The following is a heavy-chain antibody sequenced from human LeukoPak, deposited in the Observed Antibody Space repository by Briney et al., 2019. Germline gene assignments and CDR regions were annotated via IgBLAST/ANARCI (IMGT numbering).Heavy chain of an antibody. CDR1: GFTFSSYA. V-gene: IGHV3-30-3*01. Sequence: PGRSLRLSCAASGFTFSSYAMHWVRQAPGKGLEWVAVISYDGSNKYYADSVKGRFTISRDNSKNTLYLQMNSLRAEDTAVYYCARSSHRDLTGTMGYNWFDPWGQGTLVTVSS. D-gene: IGHD1-20*01. CDR2: ISYDGSNK. J-gene: IGHJ5*02. CDR3: ARSSHRDLTGTMGYNWFDP.